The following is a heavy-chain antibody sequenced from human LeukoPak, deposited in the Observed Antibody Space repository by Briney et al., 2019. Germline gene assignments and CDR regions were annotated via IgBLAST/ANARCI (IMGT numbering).Heavy chain of an antibody. CDR3: AKDSIRSGWAFDY. Sequence: GGSLRLSCAASGFTFSSYAMTWVRQAPGKGLEWVSSISGSGDTTYYADSVKGRFTISRDNSKNTLYLQMNSLRVEDTAIYYCAKDSIRSGWAFDYWGQGALVTVSS. D-gene: IGHD6-19*01. CDR1: GFTFSSYA. J-gene: IGHJ4*02. CDR2: ISGSGDTT. V-gene: IGHV3-23*01.